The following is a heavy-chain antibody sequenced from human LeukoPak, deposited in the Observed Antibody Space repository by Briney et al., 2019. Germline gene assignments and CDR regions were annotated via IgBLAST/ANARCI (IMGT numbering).Heavy chain of an antibody. CDR3: ASPGEMATTSPFDY. CDR2: IYYSGST. Sequence: SETLSLTCSVSGGSISSSSYYWGWIRQPPGKGLEWIGSIYYSGSTYYNPSLKSRVTISVDTSKNQFSLKLSSVTAADTAVYYCASPGEMATTSPFDYWGQGTLVTVSS. V-gene: IGHV4-39*07. CDR1: GGSISSSSYY. D-gene: IGHD5-24*01. J-gene: IGHJ4*02.